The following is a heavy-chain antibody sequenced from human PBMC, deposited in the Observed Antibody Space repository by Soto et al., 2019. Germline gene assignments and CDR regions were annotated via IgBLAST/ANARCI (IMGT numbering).Heavy chain of an antibody. Sequence: GGSLRLSCAASGLSFSTYAMILSRHAPGKRLEWVSSLSSDSHTYYTDSVKGRFTISRDNAKNFLYLQMNSLRAEDTAVYYCNRGKIERTGRYTPSHWGKVSL. CDR3: NRGKIERTGRYTPSH. CDR2: LSSDSHT. D-gene: IGHD3-10*01. J-gene: IGHJ1*01. V-gene: IGHV3-21*01. CDR1: GLSFSTYA.